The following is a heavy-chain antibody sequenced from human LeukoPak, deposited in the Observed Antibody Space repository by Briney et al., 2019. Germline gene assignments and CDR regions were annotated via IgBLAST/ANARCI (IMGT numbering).Heavy chain of an antibody. CDR3: ARAVYYYDSSGYYSPLDY. J-gene: IGHJ4*02. CDR1: GYTFTSYG. V-gene: IGHV1-18*01. Sequence: RWASVKVSCKASGYTFTSYGISWVRQAPGQGLEWMGWISAYNGNTNYAQKLQGRVTMTTDTSTSTAYMELRSLRSDDTAVYYCARAVYYYDSSGYYSPLDYWGQGTLVTVSS. D-gene: IGHD3-22*01. CDR2: ISAYNGNT.